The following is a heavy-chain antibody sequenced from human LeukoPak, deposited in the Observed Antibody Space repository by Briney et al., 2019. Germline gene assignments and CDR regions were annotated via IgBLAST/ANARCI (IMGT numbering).Heavy chain of an antibody. CDR1: GYTLTELS. J-gene: IGHJ5*02. Sequence: EASVKVSCNGSGYTLTELSMHRMRQAPGKGLEWMGGFDTEDGETIYAQKFQGGVTMTDDTSTDTANMELSRLRAEDTAVYHCGTGHGGHWFDPWGQGTLVTVSS. CDR3: GTGHGGHWFDP. D-gene: IGHD3-16*01. CDR2: FDTEDGET. V-gene: IGHV1-24*01.